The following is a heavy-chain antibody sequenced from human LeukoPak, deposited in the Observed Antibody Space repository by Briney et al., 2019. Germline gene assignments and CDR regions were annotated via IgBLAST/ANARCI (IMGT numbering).Heavy chain of an antibody. CDR2: IIPIFGTA. CDR3: GLIVVVTGSFDY. J-gene: IGHJ4*02. Sequence: SVKVSCKASGGTFSSYAISWVRQAPGQGVEWMGGIIPIFGTANYAQKFQGRVTITADKSTSTAYMELSSLRSEDTAVYYCGLIVVVTGSFDYWGQGTLVTVSS. D-gene: IGHD3-22*01. CDR1: GGTFSSYA. V-gene: IGHV1-69*06.